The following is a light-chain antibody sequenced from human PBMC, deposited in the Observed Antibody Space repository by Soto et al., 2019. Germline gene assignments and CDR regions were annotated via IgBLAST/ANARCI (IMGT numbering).Light chain of an antibody. Sequence: EIVMTQSPATLSVSPGERATLSCRASQSVNSNLVWYQQKPGQAPRLLIYGASTRATGIPGRFSGSGYGTEFTLTISSLQSEDFAVYYCQKYSSVPVFGPGTKVEIK. J-gene: IGKJ3*01. CDR1: QSVNSN. V-gene: IGKV3-15*01. CDR3: QKYSSVPV. CDR2: GAS.